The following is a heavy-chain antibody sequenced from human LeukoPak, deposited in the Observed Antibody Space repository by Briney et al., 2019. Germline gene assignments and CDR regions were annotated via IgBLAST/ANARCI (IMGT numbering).Heavy chain of an antibody. J-gene: IGHJ4*02. D-gene: IGHD3-10*01. V-gene: IGHV3-33*01. CDR3: ARVMGNYGSLDY. CDR1: GFTFSSYG. Sequence: PGRSLRLSCAASGFTFSSYGMHWVRQAPGKGLEWVAVIWHDGSYKYYADSAKGRFAISRDSSKNTLYLQMNSLRAEDTAVHYCARVMGNYGSLDYWGQGTLVTVSS. CDR2: IWHDGSYK.